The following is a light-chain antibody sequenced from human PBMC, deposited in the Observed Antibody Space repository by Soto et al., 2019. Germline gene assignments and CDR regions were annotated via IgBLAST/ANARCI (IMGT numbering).Light chain of an antibody. Sequence: QSVLTQPPSASGTPGQRVTISCSGSSSNIGSNYVYWYQQLPGTAPKLLIYRNNQRPSGVPDRFSGSKSGTSASLAISGLRSEDEADYYCAAWDDSLSGLGVFGGGTKLTGL. CDR1: SSNIGSNY. V-gene: IGLV1-47*01. CDR2: RNN. J-gene: IGLJ2*01. CDR3: AAWDDSLSGLGV.